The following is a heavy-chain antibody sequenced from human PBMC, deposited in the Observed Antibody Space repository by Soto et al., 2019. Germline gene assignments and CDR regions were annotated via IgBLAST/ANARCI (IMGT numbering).Heavy chain of an antibody. D-gene: IGHD3-10*01. CDR2: ISSSSSYM. CDR3: ARDGLWCGDYGMDV. J-gene: IGHJ6*02. V-gene: IGHV3-21*01. Sequence: PGGSLRLSCAASGFTFSSYSMNWVRQAPGKGLEWVSSISSSSSYMYYADSVKGRFTISRDNAKNSLYLQMNSLRAEDTAVYYRARDGLWCGDYGMDVWGQGTTVTVSS. CDR1: GFTFSSYS.